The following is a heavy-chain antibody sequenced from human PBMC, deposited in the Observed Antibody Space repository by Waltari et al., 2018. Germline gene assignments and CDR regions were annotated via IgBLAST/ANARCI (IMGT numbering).Heavy chain of an antibody. V-gene: IGHV4-34*01. D-gene: IGHD6-13*01. Sequence: QVQLQQWGAGLLKPSETLSLTCAVYAGSFSGYYWSWIRQPPGKGLEWIGEIDHSGGTNSNPSLQSRVTISADTSKRRFSLTLRSMTAADTAVYYCTRGRRHRAASRNYYYMDVWGKGTTVTVSS. CDR2: IDHSGGT. J-gene: IGHJ6*03. CDR1: AGSFSGYY. CDR3: TRGRRHRAASRNYYYMDV.